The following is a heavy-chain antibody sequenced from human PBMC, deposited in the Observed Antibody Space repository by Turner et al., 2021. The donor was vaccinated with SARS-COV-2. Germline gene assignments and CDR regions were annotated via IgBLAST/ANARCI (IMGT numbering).Heavy chain of an antibody. CDR2: ITSSDT. V-gene: IGHV3-21*01. CDR3: VRDKDSSDYYY. D-gene: IGHD3-22*01. Sequence: EVQLVESGGGLLKPGGSLRLSCAASGFTFSSYSMNWVRKAPGKGLEWVSSITSSDTYYADSVKGRFTISRDNAKNSLYLQMNSLRAEDTAVYYCVRDKDSSDYYYWGQGTLVTVSS. CDR1: GFTFSSYS. J-gene: IGHJ4*02.